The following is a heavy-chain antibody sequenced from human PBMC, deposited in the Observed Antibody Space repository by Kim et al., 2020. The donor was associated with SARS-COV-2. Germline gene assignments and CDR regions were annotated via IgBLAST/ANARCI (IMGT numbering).Heavy chain of an antibody. CDR2: IIPIFGTA. Sequence: SVKVSCKASGGTFSSYAISWVRQAPGQGLEWMGGIIPIFGTANYAQKFQGRVTITADESTSTAYMELSSLRSEDTAVYYCARASPNYYDSSGYWGWGQGTLVTVSS. V-gene: IGHV1-69*13. CDR1: GGTFSSYA. D-gene: IGHD3-22*01. J-gene: IGHJ4*02. CDR3: ARASPNYYDSSGYWG.